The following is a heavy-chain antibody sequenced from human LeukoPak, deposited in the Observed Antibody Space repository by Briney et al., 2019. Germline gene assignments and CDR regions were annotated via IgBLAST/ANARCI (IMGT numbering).Heavy chain of an antibody. J-gene: IGHJ4*02. D-gene: IGHD6-13*01. V-gene: IGHV3-23*01. CDR1: GFTFSSYS. Sequence: GGSLRLSCAASGFTFSSYSMNWVRQAPGKGLEWVSAISGSGGSNYADSVKGRFTISRDNSKNTLYLQMNSLRAEDTAVYYCAKVSSWNFDQWGQGTLVTVSS. CDR3: AKVSSWNFDQ. CDR2: ISGSGGS.